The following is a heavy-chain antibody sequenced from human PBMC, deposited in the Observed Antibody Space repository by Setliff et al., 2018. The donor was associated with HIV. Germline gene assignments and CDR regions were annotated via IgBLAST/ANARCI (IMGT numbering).Heavy chain of an antibody. CDR2: IYTSGLT. CDR1: GGSVSSGSYY. Sequence: SETLSLTCTVSGGSVSSGSYYWVWIRQPALKGLEWIGRIYTSGLTNYNPSLKSRVTISVDTSKNQVSLKLSSVTASDTAVYYCARARYIVIRGDAGMDVWGPGTTVTVSS. D-gene: IGHD3-10*01. V-gene: IGHV4-61*02. CDR3: ARARYIVIRGDAGMDV. J-gene: IGHJ6*02.